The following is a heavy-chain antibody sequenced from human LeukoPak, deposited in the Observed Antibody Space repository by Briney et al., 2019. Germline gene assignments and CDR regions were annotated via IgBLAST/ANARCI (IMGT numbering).Heavy chain of an antibody. J-gene: IGHJ4*02. CDR2: VISYNAGGTT. CDR1: GFSIENDW. CDR3: TLIQGWGAGSYFLDY. Sequence: GGSLRLSCAPSGFSIENDWMSGVRRAPGKGLVWVGRVISYNAGGTTKYSAPAKGRFIISRDEPKKMLYVQMDSLKTEHTAVYYCTLIQGWGAGSYFLDYWGQGALVTVSS. V-gene: IGHV3-15*01. D-gene: IGHD3-10*01.